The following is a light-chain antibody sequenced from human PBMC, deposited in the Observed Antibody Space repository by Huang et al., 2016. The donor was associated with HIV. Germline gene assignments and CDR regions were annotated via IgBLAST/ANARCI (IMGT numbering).Light chain of an antibody. CDR1: AGVSNN. CDR3: QQYNNWPPWT. Sequence: IVMTQSPATLSVSPGERATLSCRASAGVSNNVAWYQQRPCQTPRLLIHGASTRHTGIPAKFSGRGSGTEFTLTITNLQPEDSAVYYCQQYNNWPPWTFGPGTQVEI. V-gene: IGKV3D-15*01. CDR2: GAS. J-gene: IGKJ1*01.